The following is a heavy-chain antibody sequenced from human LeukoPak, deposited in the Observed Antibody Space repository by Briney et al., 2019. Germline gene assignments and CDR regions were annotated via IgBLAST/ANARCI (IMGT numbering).Heavy chain of an antibody. CDR2: INPNSGGT. D-gene: IGHD3-10*01. V-gene: IGHV1-2*02. J-gene: IGHJ4*02. CDR1: GYTFPDYF. Sequence: ASVKVSCKASGYTFPDYFIHWVRQAPGQGLEWMGWINPNSGGTNYAQKFQGRVTMTRDTSISTAYMELSRLRSDDTAVYYCARETGMPFDYWGQGTLVTVSS. CDR3: ARETGMPFDY.